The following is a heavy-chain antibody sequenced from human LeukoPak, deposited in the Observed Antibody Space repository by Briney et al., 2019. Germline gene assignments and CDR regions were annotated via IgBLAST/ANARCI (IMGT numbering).Heavy chain of an antibody. CDR2: IIPILDIA. V-gene: IGHV1-69*04. J-gene: IGHJ6*03. CDR1: EDIFSSSA. Sequence: SVKVSCKTSEDIFSSSAINWVRQAPGHGLEWMGRIIPILDIANYAQKFRGRVTVTADKSTNTAYMELSRLRSDDTAVYYCARARDCSSTSCYMAPDYYYMDVWGKGTTVTVFS. CDR3: ARARDCSSTSCYMAPDYYYMDV. D-gene: IGHD2-2*02.